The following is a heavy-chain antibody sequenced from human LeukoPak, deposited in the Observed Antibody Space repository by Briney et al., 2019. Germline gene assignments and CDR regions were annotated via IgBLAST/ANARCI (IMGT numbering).Heavy chain of an antibody. CDR2: IKQDGSEK. V-gene: IGHV3-7*03. Sequence: GGSLRLSCAASGFTFSSYWMSWVRQAPGKGLEWVANIKQDGSEKYYVDSVKGRFTISRDNAKNSLYLQMNSLRAEDTALYYCARGAYYDSSGYYDYDYWGQGTLVTVSS. CDR1: GFTFSSYW. D-gene: IGHD3-22*01. J-gene: IGHJ4*02. CDR3: ARGAYYDSSGYYDYDY.